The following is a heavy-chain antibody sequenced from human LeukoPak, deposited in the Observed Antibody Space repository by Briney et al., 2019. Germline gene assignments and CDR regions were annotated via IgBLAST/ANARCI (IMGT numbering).Heavy chain of an antibody. J-gene: IGHJ4*02. CDR1: GFSLSTSEVG. Sequence: SGPTLVNPTQTLTLTCTFSGFSLSTSEVGVGWLRQDPGKALEWLALIYWNDDEYYSPSLKTRLTIIKDTSKNQVVLKMTNMDAVDRGTYYCARRGSSSSLDYWGQGTLVTVSS. D-gene: IGHD2-2*01. CDR2: IYWNDDE. CDR3: ARRGSSSSLDY. V-gene: IGHV2-5*01.